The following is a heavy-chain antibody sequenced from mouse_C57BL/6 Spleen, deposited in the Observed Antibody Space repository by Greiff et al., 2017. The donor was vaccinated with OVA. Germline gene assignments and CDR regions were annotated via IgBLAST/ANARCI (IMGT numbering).Heavy chain of an antibody. Sequence: QVQLQQSGPGLVAPSQSLSITCTVSGFSLTSYAISWVRQPPGKGLEWLGVIWTGGGTNYNSALKSRLGISKDNTKSQVFLKMISLHTDDTARYYCGRNHYSLYAMDYWGQGTSVTVSS. CDR2: IWTGGGT. J-gene: IGHJ4*01. D-gene: IGHD2-12*01. CDR3: GRNHYSLYAMDY. V-gene: IGHV2-9-1*01. CDR1: GFSLTSYA.